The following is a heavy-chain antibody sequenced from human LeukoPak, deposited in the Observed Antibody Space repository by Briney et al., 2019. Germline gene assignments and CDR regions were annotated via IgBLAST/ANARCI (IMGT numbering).Heavy chain of an antibody. CDR2: IRYDGSKK. D-gene: IGHD1-26*01. CDR1: GFIFSNYG. V-gene: IGHV3-30*02. J-gene: IGHJ4*02. CDR3: VRTGDTERFDY. Sequence: PGGSLRLSCAASGFIFSNYGMHWVRQAPGKGLERVALIRYDGSKKDYGDSVKGRFTISRDNSKSTLYLQMNSLRAEVTAMYYCVRTGDTERFDYWGQGTLVTVSS.